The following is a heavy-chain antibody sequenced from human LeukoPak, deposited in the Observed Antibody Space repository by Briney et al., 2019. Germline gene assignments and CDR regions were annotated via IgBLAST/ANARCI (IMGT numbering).Heavy chain of an antibody. J-gene: IGHJ4*02. CDR2: ISTYNGNT. D-gene: IGHD3-3*01. CDR1: GYTFNSYD. V-gene: IGHV1-18*01. CDR3: ARVLRYDFWSAYYFDY. Sequence: ASVKVSCKASGYTFNSYDISWVRQAPGQGLEWMAWISTYNGNTNYAQKVQGGATMTTDTSTSTAYMELRSLRSDDTAVYYCARVLRYDFWSAYYFDYWGQGTLVTVSS.